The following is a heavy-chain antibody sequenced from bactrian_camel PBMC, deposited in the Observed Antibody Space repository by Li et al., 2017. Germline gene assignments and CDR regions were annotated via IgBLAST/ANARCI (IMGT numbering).Heavy chain of an antibody. J-gene: IGHJ6*01. D-gene: IGHD3*01. CDR3: SAARYYRLGGECRWSDFDY. CDR1: GYHHSAYC. Sequence: HVQLVESGGKTVQTGGSLRLSCQASGYHHSAYCLAWFRQAPGKAREGVAGIGTNGVAAAADSVKGRFTIYRDNAKDTLYLQMNSLKPEDTAIYYCSAARYYRLGGECRWSDFDYWGQGTQVTVS. V-gene: IGHV3S6*01. CDR2: IGTNGVAA.